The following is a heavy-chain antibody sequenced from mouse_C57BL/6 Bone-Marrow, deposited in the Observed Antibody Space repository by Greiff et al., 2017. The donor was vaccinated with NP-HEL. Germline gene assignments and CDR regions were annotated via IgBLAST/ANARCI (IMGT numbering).Heavy chain of an antibody. CDR3: SREGLGRGGYAMDY. CDR1: GFTFSSYA. J-gene: IGHJ4*01. D-gene: IGHD4-1*01. V-gene: IGHV5-4*01. CDR2: ISDGGSYT. Sequence: DVKLVESGGGLVKPGGSLKLSCAASGFTFSSYAMSWVRQTPEKRLEWVATISDGGSYTYYPDNVKGRFTISRDNAKNNLYLQMSHLKSEDTAMYYCSREGLGRGGYAMDYWGQGTSVTVSS.